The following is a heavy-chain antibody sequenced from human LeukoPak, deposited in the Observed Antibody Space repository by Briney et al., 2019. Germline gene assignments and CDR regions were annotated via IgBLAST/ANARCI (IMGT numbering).Heavy chain of an antibody. CDR3: AKDSFKVYCSGGSCYYFDY. CDR1: GFTFSSYW. D-gene: IGHD2-15*01. Sequence: PGGSLRLSCAASGFTFSSYWMSWVRQAPGKGLEWVANIKQDGSEKSYVDSVKGRFTISRDNSKNTLYLQMNSLRAEDTAVYYCAKDSFKVYCSGGSCYYFDYWGQGTLVTVSS. V-gene: IGHV3-7*03. J-gene: IGHJ4*02. CDR2: IKQDGSEK.